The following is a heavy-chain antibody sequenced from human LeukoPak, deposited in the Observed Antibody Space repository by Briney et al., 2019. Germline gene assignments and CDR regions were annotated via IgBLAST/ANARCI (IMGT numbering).Heavy chain of an antibody. V-gene: IGHV4-30-4*01. D-gene: IGHD5-12*01. CDR3: ARLSLRSEGFDY. CDR2: IYYSGST. CDR1: GGSISSGDYY. Sequence: PSETLSLTCTVSGGSISSGDYYWSWIRQPPGKGLEWIGYIYYSGSTYYNPSLKSRVTISVDTSKNQFSLKLSSVTAADTAVYYCARLSLRSEGFDYWGQGTLVTVSS. J-gene: IGHJ4*02.